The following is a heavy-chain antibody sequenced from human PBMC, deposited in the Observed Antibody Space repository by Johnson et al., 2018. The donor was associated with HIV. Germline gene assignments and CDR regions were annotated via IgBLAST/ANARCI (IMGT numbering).Heavy chain of an antibody. D-gene: IGHD6-13*01. Sequence: VQLVESGGGVVQPGRSLRLSCAASGFTFSSSWMHWVCQAPEKGPEWVSYISSSGSTIYYADSVKGRFTISRDNAKNSLYLQMNSLRAEDTAVYYCARDRIAAAGHDAFDIWGQGTMVTVSS. V-gene: IGHV3-48*04. CDR1: GFTFSSSW. CDR2: ISSSGSTI. CDR3: ARDRIAAAGHDAFDI. J-gene: IGHJ3*02.